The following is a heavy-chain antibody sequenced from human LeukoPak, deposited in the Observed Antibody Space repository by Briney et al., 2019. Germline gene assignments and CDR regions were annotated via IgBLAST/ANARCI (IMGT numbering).Heavy chain of an antibody. Sequence: GGSLRLSCAASGFTFSSYGMHWVRQAPGKGLEWVAVIWYDGSNKYYADSVKGRFTISRDNAKNSLYLQMNSLRAEDTAVYYCARVTVATIGDYWGQGTLVTASS. CDR3: ARVTVATIGDY. D-gene: IGHD5-12*01. J-gene: IGHJ4*02. CDR2: IWYDGSNK. V-gene: IGHV3-33*01. CDR1: GFTFSSYG.